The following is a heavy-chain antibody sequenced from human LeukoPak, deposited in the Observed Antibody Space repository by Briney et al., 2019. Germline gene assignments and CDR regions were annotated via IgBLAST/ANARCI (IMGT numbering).Heavy chain of an antibody. D-gene: IGHD6-19*01. CDR2: TNGDGSTT. CDR3: ARVAMAGTTFDY. V-gene: IGHV3-74*01. J-gene: IGHJ4*02. Sequence: GGSLRLSCVASGFTVSNKYMSWVRQAPGKGLVWVSRTNGDGSTTSYADSVKGRFTISRDNAKNTLYLQMNSLRAEDTAVYYCARVAMAGTTFDYWGRGTLVTVSS. CDR1: GFTVSNKY.